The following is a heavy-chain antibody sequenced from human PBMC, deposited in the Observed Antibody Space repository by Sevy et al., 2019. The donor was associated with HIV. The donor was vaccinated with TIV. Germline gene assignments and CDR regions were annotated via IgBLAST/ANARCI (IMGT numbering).Heavy chain of an antibody. CDR1: GYTFTGYY. CDR2: INPNSGGT. Sequence: ASVKVSSKASGYTFTGYYMHWVRQAPGQGLEWMGWINPNSGGTNYAQKYQGRVTMTRDTSISTAYMELSRLRSDDTAVYYCARGGDSSGYYMGSPWFDPWGQGTLVTVSS. J-gene: IGHJ5*02. V-gene: IGHV1-2*02. CDR3: ARGGDSSGYYMGSPWFDP. D-gene: IGHD3-22*01.